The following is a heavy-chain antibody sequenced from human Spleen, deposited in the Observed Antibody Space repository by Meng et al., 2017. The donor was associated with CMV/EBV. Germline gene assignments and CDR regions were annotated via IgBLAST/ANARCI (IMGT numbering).Heavy chain of an antibody. CDR3: AGTIFGRDRFDP. Sequence: CTVSGGSVSSGSYYWSWIRQPPGKGLEWIGYIYYSGSTNYNPSLKSRVTISVDTSKNQFSLKLSSVTAADTAVYYCAGTIFGRDRFDPWGQGTLVTVSS. CDR1: GGSVSSGSYY. J-gene: IGHJ5*02. CDR2: IYYSGST. D-gene: IGHD3-3*01. V-gene: IGHV4-61*01.